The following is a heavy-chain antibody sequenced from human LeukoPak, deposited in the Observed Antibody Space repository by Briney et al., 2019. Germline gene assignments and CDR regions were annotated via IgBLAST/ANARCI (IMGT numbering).Heavy chain of an antibody. D-gene: IGHD4-17*01. Sequence: PGGSLRLSCAASGFTVSSNYMSWVRQAPGKGLEWVSVIYSGGSTYYADSVKGRFTISRDNSKNTLYLQMNSLRAEDTAVYYCARGRYDYGGYEYYWGQGTLVTVSS. V-gene: IGHV3-66*01. CDR3: ARGRYDYGGYEYY. CDR2: IYSGGST. CDR1: GFTVSSNY. J-gene: IGHJ4*02.